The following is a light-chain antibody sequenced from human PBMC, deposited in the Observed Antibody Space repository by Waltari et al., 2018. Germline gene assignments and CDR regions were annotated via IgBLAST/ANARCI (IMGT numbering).Light chain of an antibody. Sequence: QSALTQPPSASGSPGQSVTFSCTGTNSDIGAYNYVSWYQQYPGKAPRVVIYEVSQRPPGVPGRFSGSKSGNTASLTVSGLQAEDEAEYHCSSYAGSNGMVFGGGTKVTVL. V-gene: IGLV2-8*01. CDR3: SSYAGSNGMV. CDR1: NSDIGAYNY. J-gene: IGLJ3*02. CDR2: EVS.